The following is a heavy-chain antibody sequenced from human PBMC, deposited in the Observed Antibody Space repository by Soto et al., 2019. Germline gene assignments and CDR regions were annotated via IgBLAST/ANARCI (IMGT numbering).Heavy chain of an antibody. D-gene: IGHD1-26*01. J-gene: IGHJ4*02. CDR2: IISVFGTT. CDR3: ARSADRHGGTFLGKYYFDY. Sequence: QVQLVQSGAEVKKPGSSVRVSCKASGMTFTSYAITWVRQAPGQGLEWMGGIISVFGTTTYAQKFQGRVTITADTSTSTAYMELSSLTSGDTAIYYCARSADRHGGTFLGKYYFDYWGQGTLITVSS. CDR1: GMTFTSYA. V-gene: IGHV1-69*06.